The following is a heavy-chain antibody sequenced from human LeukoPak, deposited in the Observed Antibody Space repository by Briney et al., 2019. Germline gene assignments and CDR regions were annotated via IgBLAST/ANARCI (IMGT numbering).Heavy chain of an antibody. D-gene: IGHD2-8*01. CDR1: GFTVGNNY. J-gene: IGHJ4*02. CDR3: ARDPPAVSINTYA. Sequence: GGSLRLSCAASGFTVGNNYMNWVRQAPGKGLEWVSLIFSHGETSYADSVKGRFTISRDNSKNTLYLQMNGLRVEDTAVFYCARDPPAVSINTYAWGQGTLVTVSS. CDR2: IFSHGET. V-gene: IGHV3-66*01.